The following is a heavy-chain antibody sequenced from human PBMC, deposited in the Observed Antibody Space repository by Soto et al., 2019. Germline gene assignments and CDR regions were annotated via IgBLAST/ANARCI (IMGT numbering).Heavy chain of an antibody. CDR3: AGVRWWEPDY. V-gene: IGHV4-61*01. CDR2: IYYRGST. Sequence: QVQLQESGPGLVKPSETLSPTCTVSGGSVSSGSYYWSWIRQPPGKGLECIGYIYYRGSTNYNPSREGRVTISVDTSKKLFSLKLRSVTAADTAVYYCAGVRWWEPDYRGQGTLVTVSS. CDR1: GGSVSSGSYY. J-gene: IGHJ4*02. D-gene: IGHD2-15*01.